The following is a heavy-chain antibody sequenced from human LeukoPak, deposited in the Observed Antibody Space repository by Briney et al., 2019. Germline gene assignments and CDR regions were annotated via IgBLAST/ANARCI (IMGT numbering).Heavy chain of an antibody. CDR3: ARENGYGPYFDY. CDR2: INWNGDST. CDR1: GLVFDDYG. Sequence: GGSLRLSCAASGLVFDDYGMTWVRQAPGKGLEWVSTINWNGDSTTYADSVKGRFTISRDNAKNSLYLQMNSLRAEDTAVYYCARENGYGPYFDYWGQGTLVTVSS. J-gene: IGHJ4*02. D-gene: IGHD5-12*01. V-gene: IGHV3-20*04.